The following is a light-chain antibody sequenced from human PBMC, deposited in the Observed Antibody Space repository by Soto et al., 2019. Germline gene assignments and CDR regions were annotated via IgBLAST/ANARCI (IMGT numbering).Light chain of an antibody. V-gene: IGKV1-39*01. Sequence: DIQMTQSPSSLSASVGDRVTITCRASQSISSYLNLYQQKPGQAPKLLIYAASSLQSGVPSRFSGSGSGTDFTLTITSLQPKDFSTYYCQQSYSTPYTFGQGTKLEIK. CDR1: QSISSY. J-gene: IGKJ2*01. CDR2: AAS. CDR3: QQSYSTPYT.